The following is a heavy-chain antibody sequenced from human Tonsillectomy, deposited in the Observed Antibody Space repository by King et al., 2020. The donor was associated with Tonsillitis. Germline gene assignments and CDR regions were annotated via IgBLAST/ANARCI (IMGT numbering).Heavy chain of an antibody. V-gene: IGHV1-2*04. D-gene: IGHD3-10*01. CDR1: GYTFTAYY. CDR3: ARDMALIWSFYYDYYGMDL. Sequence: VQLVQSGAEVKKPGASVKVSCKASGYTFTAYYMHWVRQAPGQGLEWMGWINPNSGGTNYAQKFQGWVTMTRDTSISTAYMELSRLRSDATAVYYCARDMALIWSFYYDYYGMDLWRQGTKVTVSS. CDR2: INPNSGGT. J-gene: IGHJ6*02.